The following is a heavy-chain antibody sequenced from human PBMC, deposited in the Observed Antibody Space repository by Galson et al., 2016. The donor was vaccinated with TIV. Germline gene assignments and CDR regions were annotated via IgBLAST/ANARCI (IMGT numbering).Heavy chain of an antibody. D-gene: IGHD1-1*01. Sequence: SLRLSCAASGFTFDSYTFHWVRQTPGKGLEWVAIISHDGNNKDFADSVQGRFTISRDSSKSTVFLQMHSLRLEDTAVYYCTRDGRGNWKYVDYFDYWGQGTLVTVSS. CDR1: GFTFDSYT. V-gene: IGHV3-30-3*01. J-gene: IGHJ4*02. CDR2: ISHDGNNK. CDR3: TRDGRGNWKYVDYFDY.